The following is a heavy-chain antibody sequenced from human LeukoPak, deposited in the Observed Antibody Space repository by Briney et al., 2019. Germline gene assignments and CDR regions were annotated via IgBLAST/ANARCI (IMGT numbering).Heavy chain of an antibody. V-gene: IGHV3-64*01. D-gene: IGHD5-24*01. Sequence: GGSLRLSCAASGFSFSSYPMHWVRQAPGKGLEYVSVIGSNGDGIYYANSVRGRFTISRDNSKNTLYLQMGSLRTEDMAVYYWARGGDGYTLRYWGQGALVTVSS. CDR3: ARGGDGYTLRY. CDR2: IGSNGDGI. CDR1: GFSFSSYP. J-gene: IGHJ4*02.